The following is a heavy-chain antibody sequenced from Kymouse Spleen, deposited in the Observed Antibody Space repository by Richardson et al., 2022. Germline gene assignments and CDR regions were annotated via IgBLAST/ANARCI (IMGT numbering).Heavy chain of an antibody. D-gene: IGHD3-9*01. CDR1: GFTFSSYS. CDR3: ARGLRYFDWLLEGAFDI. V-gene: IGHV3-21*03. J-gene: IGHJ3*02. CDR2: ISSSSSYI. Sequence: EVQLVESGGGLVKPGGSLRLSCAASGFTFSSYSMNWVRQAPGKGLEWVSSISSSSSYIYYADSVKGRFTISRDNAKNSLYLQMNSLRAEDTAVYYCARGLRYFDWLLEGAFDIWGQGTMVTVSS.